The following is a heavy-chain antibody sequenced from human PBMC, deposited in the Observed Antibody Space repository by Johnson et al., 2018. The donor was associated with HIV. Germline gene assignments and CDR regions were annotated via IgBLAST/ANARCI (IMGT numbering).Heavy chain of an antibody. Sequence: VLLLESGGGLVKPGGSLRLSCAASGFTFSDSYMSWISQAPGKGLEWVSYISGRGITIYYSVSVKGRFTISRDNAKNSLYLQMNSLRAEDTAMYYCASYVDDPGHVSMIPGGAFDVWGQGTMVTVSS. V-gene: IGHV3-11*04. J-gene: IGHJ3*01. CDR2: ISGRGITI. CDR3: ASYVDDPGHVSMIPGGAFDV. D-gene: IGHD3-22*01. CDR1: GFTFSDSY.